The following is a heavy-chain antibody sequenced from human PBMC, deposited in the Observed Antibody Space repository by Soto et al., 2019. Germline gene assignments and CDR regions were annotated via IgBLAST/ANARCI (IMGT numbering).Heavy chain of an antibody. Sequence: EVQLVESGGGLVQPGGSLRLSCAASGFTFSSYSMNWVRQAPGKGLEWVSYISSSSSTIYYADSVKGRFTISRDNAKNSLYLQMNSLRAEDTAVYYCASDATIAARPPVDYWGQGTLVTVSS. J-gene: IGHJ4*02. V-gene: IGHV3-48*01. CDR3: ASDATIAARPPVDY. CDR2: ISSSSSTI. CDR1: GFTFSSYS. D-gene: IGHD6-6*01.